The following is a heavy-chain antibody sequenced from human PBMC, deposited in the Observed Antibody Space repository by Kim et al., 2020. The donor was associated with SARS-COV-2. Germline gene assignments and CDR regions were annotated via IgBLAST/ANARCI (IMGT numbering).Heavy chain of an antibody. J-gene: IGHJ5*02. Sequence: GGSLRLSCAASGFTFSSYAMHWVRQAPGKGLEWVAVISYDGSNKYYADSVKGRFTISRDNSKNTLYLQMNSLSAEDTAVYYCARGVGPDSLDAWGQGTLV. V-gene: IGHV3-30*04. CDR1: GFTFSSYA. D-gene: IGHD1-26*01. CDR2: ISYDGSNK. CDR3: ARGVGPDSLDA.